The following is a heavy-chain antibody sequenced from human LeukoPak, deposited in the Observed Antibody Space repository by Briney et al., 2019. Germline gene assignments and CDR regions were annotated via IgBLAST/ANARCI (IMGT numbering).Heavy chain of an antibody. CDR3: ARAPSLSDSPMYSSGWYWSD. D-gene: IGHD6-19*01. Sequence: SVKVSCKASGGTFSSYAISWVRQAPGQGLEWMGRIIPILGIANYAQKFQGRVTITADKSTSTAYMELSSLRSEDMAVYYCARAPSLSDSPMYSSGWYWSDWGQGTLVTVSS. V-gene: IGHV1-69*04. CDR2: IIPILGIA. CDR1: GGTFSSYA. J-gene: IGHJ4*02.